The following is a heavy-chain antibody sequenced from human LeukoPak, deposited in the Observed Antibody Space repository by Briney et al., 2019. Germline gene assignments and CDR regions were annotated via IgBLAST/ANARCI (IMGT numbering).Heavy chain of an antibody. J-gene: IGHJ4*02. CDR2: LYSSGNT. CDR1: GFTVGSSY. V-gene: IGHV3-66*01. CDR3: ADVRVITAVTRGFDY. D-gene: IGHD4-17*01. Sequence: PGGSLRLSCAASGFTVGSSYMSWVRQAPGKGLEWVSTLYSSGNTYYADSVKGRFSISRDNSKNTLYLQMNSLRAEDTAVYYCADVRVITAVTRGFDYWGQGTLVTVSS.